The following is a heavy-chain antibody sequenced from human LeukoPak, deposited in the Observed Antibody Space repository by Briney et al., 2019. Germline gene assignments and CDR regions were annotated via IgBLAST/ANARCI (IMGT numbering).Heavy chain of an antibody. V-gene: IGHV3-30-3*01. Sequence: GRSLRLSCAASGFTFSSYAMHWVRQAPGKGLEWVAVISYDGSNKYYADSVKGRFTISRDNSKNTLYLQMNSLRAEDTAVYYCAKDADSLWSGFTYYFDYWGQGTLVTVSS. J-gene: IGHJ4*02. CDR3: AKDADSLWSGFTYYFDY. CDR2: ISYDGSNK. D-gene: IGHD3-3*01. CDR1: GFTFSSYA.